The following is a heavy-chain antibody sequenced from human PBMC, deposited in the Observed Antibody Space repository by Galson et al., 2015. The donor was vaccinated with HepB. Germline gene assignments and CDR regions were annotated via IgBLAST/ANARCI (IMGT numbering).Heavy chain of an antibody. Sequence: SLRLSCAASGFTFSDYYMSWIRQAPGKGLEWVSYISSSSSYTKYADSVKGRFTISRDNVKNSLYLQMNSLRAEDTAVYYCARDLAGYCSGGSCCRPSPDYWGQGTLVTVSS. J-gene: IGHJ4*02. CDR1: GFTFSDYY. V-gene: IGHV3-11*06. D-gene: IGHD2-15*01. CDR2: ISSSSSYT. CDR3: ARDLAGYCSGGSCCRPSPDY.